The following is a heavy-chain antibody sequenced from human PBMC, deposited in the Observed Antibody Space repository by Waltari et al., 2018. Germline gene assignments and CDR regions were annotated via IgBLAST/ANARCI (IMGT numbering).Heavy chain of an antibody. CDR3: ARPSIWDDFWSGYYYFDY. CDR2: VNPNSGGT. J-gene: IGHJ4*02. Sequence: QVQLVQSGAEVKKPGASVKVSCKASGYTFTGYYMHWVRQAPGQGLEWKGWVNPNSGGTNYAQKFQGRVTMTRDTSISTAYMELSRLRSDDTAVYYCARPSIWDDFWSGYYYFDYWGQGTLVTVSS. D-gene: IGHD3-3*01. V-gene: IGHV1-2*02. CDR1: GYTFTGYY.